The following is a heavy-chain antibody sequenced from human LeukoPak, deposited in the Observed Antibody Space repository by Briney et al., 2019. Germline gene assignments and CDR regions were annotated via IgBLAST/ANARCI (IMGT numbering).Heavy chain of an antibody. V-gene: IGHV1-69*06. Sequence: ASVKVSCKASGGTFSSYAISWVRQAPGQGLEWMGGIIPIFGTANYAQKFQGRVTITADKSTSTAYMELSSQRSEDTAAYYCASPSRGYSYGYSYYFDYWGQGTLVTVSS. J-gene: IGHJ4*02. CDR3: ASPSRGYSYGYSYYFDY. CDR2: IIPIFGTA. CDR1: GGTFSSYA. D-gene: IGHD5-18*01.